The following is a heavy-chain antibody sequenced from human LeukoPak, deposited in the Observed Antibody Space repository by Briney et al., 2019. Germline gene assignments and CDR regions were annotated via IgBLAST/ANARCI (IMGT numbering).Heavy chain of an antibody. Sequence: ASVKVSCKVSGDTLTELSMHWVRQAPGKGLEWMGGFDPKEGERVYAQNFQGRFTMTEDTSSGTAYMELNSLRSEDTAVYFCAINVFPRRAFDAWGQGTMVTVSS. D-gene: IGHD2-21*01. CDR3: AINVFPRRAFDA. V-gene: IGHV1-24*01. CDR1: GDTLTELS. CDR2: FDPKEGER. J-gene: IGHJ3*01.